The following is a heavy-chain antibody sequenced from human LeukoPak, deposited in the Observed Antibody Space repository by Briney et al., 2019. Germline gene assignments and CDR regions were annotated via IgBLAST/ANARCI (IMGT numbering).Heavy chain of an antibody. CDR3: ARDGVVVAPFYYYYGMDV. Sequence: GAPVKVSCKASGYTFTGYYMHWVRQAPGQGLEWMGWINPNSGGTNYAQKFQGRVTMTRDTSISTAYMELSRLRSDDTAVYYCARDGVVVAPFYYYYGMDVWGQGTTVTVSS. V-gene: IGHV1-2*02. J-gene: IGHJ6*02. CDR2: INPNSGGT. CDR1: GYTFTGYY. D-gene: IGHD2-15*01.